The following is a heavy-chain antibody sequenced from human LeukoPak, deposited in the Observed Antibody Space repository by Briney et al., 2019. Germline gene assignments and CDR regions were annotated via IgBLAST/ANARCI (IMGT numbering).Heavy chain of an antibody. D-gene: IGHD4-17*01. CDR2: INHSGST. CDR1: GVSFSGYY. Sequence: SETLSLTCAIYGVSFSGYYWSWIRQPPGKGLEWIGEINHSGSTNYNPSLKSRVTISVDTSKNQFSLKLSSVTAADTAVYYCARGIRSTVTTSADYWGQGTLVTVSS. CDR3: ARGIRSTVTTSADY. V-gene: IGHV4-34*01. J-gene: IGHJ4*02.